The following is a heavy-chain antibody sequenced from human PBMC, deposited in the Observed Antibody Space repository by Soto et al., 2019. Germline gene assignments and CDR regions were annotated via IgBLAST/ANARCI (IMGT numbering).Heavy chain of an antibody. D-gene: IGHD1-26*01. CDR3: ASGGARAEYGLDV. V-gene: IGHV3-48*02. CDR2: ISSSSSTI. Sequence: EVQLVESGGGLVQPGGSLRLSCAASGFTFSSYSMNWVRQAPGKGLEWVSYISSSSSTIYYVDSVKGRFTISRDNAKNSLYLQMNRLRDADTAGYYCASGGARAEYGLDVWGQGTTVTVSS. CDR1: GFTFSSYS. J-gene: IGHJ6*02.